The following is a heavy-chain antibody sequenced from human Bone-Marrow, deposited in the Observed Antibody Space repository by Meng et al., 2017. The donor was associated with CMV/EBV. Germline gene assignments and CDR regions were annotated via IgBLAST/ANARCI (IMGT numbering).Heavy chain of an antibody. D-gene: IGHD3-22*01. CDR3: AREKEPSYYYDSSGYYWGKTQGAFDI. J-gene: IGHJ3*02. V-gene: IGHV1-18*01. CDR1: GYTFTSYG. CDR2: ISTYNGNT. Sequence: ASVKVSCKASGYTFTSYGISWVRQAPGQGLEWMGWISTYNGNTNYAQKLQGRVTMTTDTSTSTAYMELRSLRSDDTAVYYCAREKEPSYYYDSSGYYWGKTQGAFDIWGQGTMVTVSS.